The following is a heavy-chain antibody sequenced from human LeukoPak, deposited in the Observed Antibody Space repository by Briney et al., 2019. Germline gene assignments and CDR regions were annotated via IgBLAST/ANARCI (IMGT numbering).Heavy chain of an antibody. CDR3: AKAHDSSGYVGRYYFDY. J-gene: IGHJ4*02. D-gene: IGHD3-22*01. CDR1: GFTFSSYA. V-gene: IGHV3-23*01. Sequence: GASLRLSCAASGFTFSSYAMSWVRQAPGKGLEWVSAISGSGGSTYYADSVKGRFTISRDNSKNTLYLQMNSLRAEDTAVYYCAKAHDSSGYVGRYYFDYWGQGTLVTVSS. CDR2: ISGSGGST.